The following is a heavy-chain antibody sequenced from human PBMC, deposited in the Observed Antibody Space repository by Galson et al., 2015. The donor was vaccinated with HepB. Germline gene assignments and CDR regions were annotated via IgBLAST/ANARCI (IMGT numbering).Heavy chain of an antibody. CDR2: IKQDGSEK. CDR1: GFTFSSYW. J-gene: IGHJ4*02. V-gene: IGHV3-7*03. D-gene: IGHD3-10*01. Sequence: SLRLSCAVSGFTFSSYWMSWARQAPGKGLEWVANIKQDGSEKYYVDSVKGRFTISRDNSKDSLYLQMNNLRADDTAVYYCAGGGSGSAYWGQGTLVTVSS. CDR3: AGGGSGSAY.